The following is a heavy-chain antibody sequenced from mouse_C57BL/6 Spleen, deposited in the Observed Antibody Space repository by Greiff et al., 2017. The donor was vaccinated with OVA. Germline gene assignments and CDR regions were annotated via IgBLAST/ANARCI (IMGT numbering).Heavy chain of an antibody. Sequence: EVKLVESGPELVKPGASVKIPCKASGYTFTDYNMDWVKQSHGKSLEWIGDINPNNGGTIYNQKFKGKATLTVDKSSSTDYMELRSPTSEDTAVYYCARHYYGRYYAMDYWGQGTSVTVSS. J-gene: IGHJ4*01. CDR2: INPNNGGT. D-gene: IGHD1-1*01. V-gene: IGHV1-18*01. CDR1: GYTFTDYN. CDR3: ARHYYGRYYAMDY.